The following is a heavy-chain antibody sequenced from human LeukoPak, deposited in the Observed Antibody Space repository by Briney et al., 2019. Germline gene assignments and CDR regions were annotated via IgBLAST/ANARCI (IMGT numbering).Heavy chain of an antibody. D-gene: IGHD6-13*01. CDR2: ISGSGGST. CDR3: AKGRIAAAGKDDY. V-gene: IGHV3-23*01. J-gene: IGHJ4*02. CDR1: GFTFSSYS. Sequence: GRSLRLSCAASGFTFSSYSMSWVRQAPGKGLEWVSAISGSGGSTYYADSVKGRFTISRDNSKNTLYLQMNSLRAEDTAVYYCAKGRIAAAGKDDYWGQGTLVTVSS.